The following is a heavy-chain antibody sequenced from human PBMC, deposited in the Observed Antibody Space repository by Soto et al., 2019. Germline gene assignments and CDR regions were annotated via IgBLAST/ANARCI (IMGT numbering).Heavy chain of an antibody. CDR2: VDPTDSYS. V-gene: IGHV5-10-1*01. Sequence: GESLKISCKGSGYSFTNYWITWVRQMPGKGLEWLGRVDPTDSYSNYSPSFQGHVTISADKSISTAYLQWSSLKASDTAVYYCARDRWAYYYDSSGSARAFDIWGQGTMVTVSS. CDR1: GYSFTNYW. D-gene: IGHD3-22*01. J-gene: IGHJ3*02. CDR3: ARDRWAYYYDSSGSARAFDI.